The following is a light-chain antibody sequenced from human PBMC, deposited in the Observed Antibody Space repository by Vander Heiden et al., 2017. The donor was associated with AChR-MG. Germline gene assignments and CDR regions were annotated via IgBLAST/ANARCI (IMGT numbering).Light chain of an antibody. Sequence: SALTQPASVSGSPGQSITISCTGTSSDVGCYNYVSWYQQHPGKAPKLMIYEVSNRPSGVSNRFSGSKSGNTASLTISGLQAEDEADYYCSSYTSSSTLVVFGGGTKLTVL. CDR2: EVS. V-gene: IGLV2-14*01. CDR3: SSYTSSSTLVV. CDR1: SSDVGCYNY. J-gene: IGLJ2*01.